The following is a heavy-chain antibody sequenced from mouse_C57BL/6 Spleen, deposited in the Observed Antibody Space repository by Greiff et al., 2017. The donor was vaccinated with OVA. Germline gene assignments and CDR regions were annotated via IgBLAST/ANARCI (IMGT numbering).Heavy chain of an antibody. D-gene: IGHD2-3*01. CDR1: GYAFSSSW. Sequence: VKLMESGPELVKPGASVKISCKASGYAFSSSWMNWVKQRPGKGLEWIGRIYPGDGDTNYNGKFKGKATLTADKSSSTAYMQLSSLTSEDSAVYFCARSDGHYYAMDYWGQGTSVTVSS. J-gene: IGHJ4*01. CDR3: ARSDGHYYAMDY. V-gene: IGHV1-82*01. CDR2: IYPGDGDT.